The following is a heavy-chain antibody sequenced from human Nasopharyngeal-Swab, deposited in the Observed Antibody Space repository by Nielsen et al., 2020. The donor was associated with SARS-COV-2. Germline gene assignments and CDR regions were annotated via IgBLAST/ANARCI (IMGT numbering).Heavy chain of an antibody. CDR2: IYPGDSDT. CDR1: GYSFTSYW. J-gene: IGHJ5*02. V-gene: IGHV5-51*01. CDR3: ARQRGIAVAGTNWFDP. D-gene: IGHD6-19*01. Sequence: GESLKISCKGSGYSFTSYWIGWVRQMPGKGLEWMGIIYPGDSDTRYSPSFQGQVTILADKSISTAYLQWSSLKASDTAMYYCARQRGIAVAGTNWFDPWGQGTLVTVSS.